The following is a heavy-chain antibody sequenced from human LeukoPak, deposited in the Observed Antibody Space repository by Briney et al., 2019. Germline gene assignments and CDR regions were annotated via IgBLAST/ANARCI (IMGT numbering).Heavy chain of an antibody. CDR2: TYYRSKWYN. Sequence: SQTLSLTCAISGDSVSGNSVAWNWIRQSPSRGLEWLGRTYYRSKWYNDYAVSVKSRITINPDTSKNQFSLQLNSVTPEDTAVYYCARASLYYYDIWGQGTLVTVSS. CDR3: ARASLYYYDI. CDR1: GDSVSGNSVA. V-gene: IGHV6-1*01. J-gene: IGHJ4*02. D-gene: IGHD3-22*01.